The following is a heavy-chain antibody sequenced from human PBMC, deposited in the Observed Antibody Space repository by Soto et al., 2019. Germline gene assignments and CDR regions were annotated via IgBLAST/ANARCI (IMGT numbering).Heavy chain of an antibody. Sequence: SETLSLTCSDSSGSISSHNWGWIRLPPGKGLEWIGYIHYSGSTCYNPSLSSRVTMSVDTSKKEFSLKLSSVTAAYTAVYYCARAFPVVTDVWCQGTTVTVSS. CDR1: SGSISSHN. J-gene: IGHJ6*02. D-gene: IGHD2-21*02. CDR3: ARAFPVVTDV. V-gene: IGHV4-59*08. CDR2: IHYSGST.